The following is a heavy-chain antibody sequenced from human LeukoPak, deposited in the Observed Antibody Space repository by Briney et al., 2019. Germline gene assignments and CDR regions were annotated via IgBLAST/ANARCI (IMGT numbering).Heavy chain of an antibody. CDR3: ARGGGPERIAAAGIDY. CDR2: INPSGGST. CDR1: GYTFTSYY. J-gene: IGHJ4*02. D-gene: IGHD6-13*01. Sequence: ASVKVSCKASGYTFTSYYMHWVRQAPGQGLEWMGVINPSGGSTSYAQKFQGRVTMTRHMSTSTVYMELSSLRSEDTAVYYCARGGGPERIAAAGIDYWGQGTLVTVSS. V-gene: IGHV1-46*01.